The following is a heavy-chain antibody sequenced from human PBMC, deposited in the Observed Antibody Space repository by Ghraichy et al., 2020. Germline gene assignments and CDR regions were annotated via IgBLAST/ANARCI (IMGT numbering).Heavy chain of an antibody. V-gene: IGHV4-4*07. CDR2: VYAGGTT. CDR3: AKDVFLWGSFRVGNWFDS. D-gene: IGHD3-16*01. Sequence: SETLSLTCTVSGVSITGAYWSWIRQSAGQGLEWIVRVYAGGTTSANPSLKSRISLSLDTSKNQFSLTLNSVTAADTAIYYCAKDVFLWGSFRVGNWFDSWGQGTLVTVSS. CDR1: GVSITGAY. J-gene: IGHJ5*01.